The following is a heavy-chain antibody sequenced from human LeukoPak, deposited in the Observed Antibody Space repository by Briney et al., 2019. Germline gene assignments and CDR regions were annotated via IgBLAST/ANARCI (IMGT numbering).Heavy chain of an antibody. CDR3: ARDFGGWFDP. CDR2: ISAYNGNT. V-gene: IGHV1-18*01. CDR1: GGTFSSYA. J-gene: IGHJ5*02. D-gene: IGHD3-10*01. Sequence: ASVKVSCKASGGTFSSYAISWVRQAPGQGLEWMGWISAYNGNTNYAQKLQGRVTMTTDTSTSTAYMELRSLRSDDTAVYYCARDFGGWFDPWGQGTLVTVSS.